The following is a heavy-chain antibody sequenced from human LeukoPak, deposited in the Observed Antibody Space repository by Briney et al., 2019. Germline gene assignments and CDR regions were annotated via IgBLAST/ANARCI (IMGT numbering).Heavy chain of an antibody. J-gene: IGHJ4*02. CDR1: GGTFSSYA. D-gene: IGHD3-9*01. CDR3: ARAKTYYDILTGYYFAPKRAYYFDY. CDR2: IIPILGIA. V-gene: IGHV1-69*04. Sequence: GASVKVSCKASGGTFSSYAISWVRQAPGQGLEWMGRIIPILGIANYAQKFQGRVTMTRNTSISTAYMELSSLRSEDTAVYYCARAKTYYDILTGYYFAPKRAYYFDYWGQGTLVTVSS.